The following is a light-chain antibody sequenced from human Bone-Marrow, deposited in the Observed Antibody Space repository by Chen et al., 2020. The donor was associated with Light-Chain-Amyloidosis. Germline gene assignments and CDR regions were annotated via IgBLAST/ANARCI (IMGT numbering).Light chain of an antibody. CDR3: QVWDRSSDRPV. V-gene: IGLV3-21*02. CDR2: DDS. J-gene: IGLJ3*02. Sequence: SYVLTQPSSVSVAPGQTATIACGGNNIGSTSVHWYQQTPGQAPLLVVYDDSDRPSGIPGRLSGTTAGNTATLTISRVEDGDEADYYCQVWDRSSDRPVFGGGTKLTVL. CDR1: NIGSTS.